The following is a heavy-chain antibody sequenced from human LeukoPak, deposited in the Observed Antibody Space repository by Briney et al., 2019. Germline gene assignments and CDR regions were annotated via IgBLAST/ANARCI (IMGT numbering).Heavy chain of an antibody. D-gene: IGHD3-3*01. J-gene: IGHJ4*02. V-gene: IGHV3-30-3*01. CDR2: ISYDGSNK. Sequence: GGPLRLSCAASGFTFSSYAMHWVRQAPGKGLEWVAVISYDGSNKYYADSVKGRFTISRDNSKNTLYLQMNSLRAEDTAVYYCARDQGITIFGVVTRGHYFDYWGQGTLVTVSS. CDR3: ARDQGITIFGVVTRGHYFDY. CDR1: GFTFSSYA.